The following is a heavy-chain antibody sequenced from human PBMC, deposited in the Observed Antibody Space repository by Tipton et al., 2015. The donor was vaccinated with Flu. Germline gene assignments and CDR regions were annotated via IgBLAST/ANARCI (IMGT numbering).Heavy chain of an antibody. CDR2: IHYSGNT. J-gene: IGHJ4*02. CDR1: GGSISTTTYY. V-gene: IGHV4-39*07. CDR3: ARGPPGPSIRAYYFDI. D-gene: IGHD2-21*01. Sequence: TLSLTCNVSGGSISTTTYYWGWIRQPPGKGLEWIGSIHYSGNTYYNPSLKSRVTISTDTSTNQVSLKMNSVIAADTAVYYCARGPPGPSIRAYYFDIWGQGALVTVSS.